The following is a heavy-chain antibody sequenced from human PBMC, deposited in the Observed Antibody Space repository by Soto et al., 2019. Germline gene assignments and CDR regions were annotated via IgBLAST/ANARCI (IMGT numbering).Heavy chain of an antibody. V-gene: IGHV1-69*13. J-gene: IGHJ6*02. CDR3: ALGVVPAATYYYYGMDV. D-gene: IGHD2-2*01. Sequence: ASVKVSCKASGGTFSSYAISRVRQAPGQGLEWMGGIIPIFGTANYAQKFQGRVTITADESTSTAYMELSSLRSEDTAVYYCALGVVPAATYYYYGMDVWGQGTTVTVSS. CDR1: GGTFSSYA. CDR2: IIPIFGTA.